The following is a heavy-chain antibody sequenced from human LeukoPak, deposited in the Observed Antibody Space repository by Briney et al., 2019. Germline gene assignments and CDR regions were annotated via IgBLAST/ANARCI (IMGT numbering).Heavy chain of an antibody. Sequence: AAVKVSCKASGYSFTSYGISWVRQAPGQGLEWMGWVSNYKGHTKYAQKFQDRVSMTTDISTNTAYMELRSLRSDDTAVYYCARDGDYEDWGGKGPLATVS. D-gene: IGHD4-17*01. V-gene: IGHV1-18*01. CDR3: ARDGDYEDW. J-gene: IGHJ4*02. CDR2: VSNYKGHT. CDR1: GYSFTSYG.